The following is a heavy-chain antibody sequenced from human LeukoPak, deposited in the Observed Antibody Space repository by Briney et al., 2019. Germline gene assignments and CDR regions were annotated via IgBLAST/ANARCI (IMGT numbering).Heavy chain of an antibody. J-gene: IGHJ5*02. V-gene: IGHV3-23*01. Sequence: GGSLRLSCAASGFTFSSYAMSWVRQAPGKGLEWVSAISGSGGSTYYADSVKGRFTISRDNSKNTLYLQMNSLRAEDTAVYYCAKGSVYSSSWVDWFDPWGQGTLVTVSS. CDR2: ISGSGGST. CDR1: GFTFSSYA. CDR3: AKGSVYSSSWVDWFDP. D-gene: IGHD6-13*01.